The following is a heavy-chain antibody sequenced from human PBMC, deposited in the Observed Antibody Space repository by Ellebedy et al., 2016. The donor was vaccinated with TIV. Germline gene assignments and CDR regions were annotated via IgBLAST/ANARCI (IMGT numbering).Heavy chain of an antibody. J-gene: IGHJ6*02. CDR3: AKDTGDVRGWYGLDV. V-gene: IGHV3-23*01. Sequence: PGGSLRLSCTASAFTFSRFGMNWVRQVPGKGLEWVSLISGSGDDTYYAESVKGRFTISRDNSKNVLYLHMNSLRAEDTAIYYCAKDTGDVRGWYGLDVWGQGTTVTVSS. CDR2: ISGSGDDT. CDR1: AFTFSRFG. D-gene: IGHD6-19*01.